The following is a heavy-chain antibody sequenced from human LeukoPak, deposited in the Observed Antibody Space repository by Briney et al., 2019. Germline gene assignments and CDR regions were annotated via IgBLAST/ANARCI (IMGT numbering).Heavy chain of an antibody. CDR2: ISSSSSYI. J-gene: IGHJ3*02. D-gene: IGHD2-21*02. CDR3: ARVAVTAILDAFDI. Sequence: PGGSLRLSCTASGFTFGDYAMSWFRQAPGKGLEWVSSISSSSSYIYYADSVKGRVTISRDNAKNSLYLQMNSLRAEDTAVYYCARVAVTAILDAFDIWGQGTMVTVSS. CDR1: GFTFGDYA. V-gene: IGHV3-21*01.